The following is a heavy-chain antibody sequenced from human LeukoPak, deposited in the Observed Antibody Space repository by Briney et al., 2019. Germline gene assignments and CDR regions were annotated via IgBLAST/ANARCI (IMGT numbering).Heavy chain of an antibody. CDR3: ARETLHSAVAARPRYFDY. D-gene: IGHD6-6*01. CDR2: IYTSGST. J-gene: IGHJ4*02. V-gene: IGHV4-4*07. CDR1: GGSISSYY. Sequence: SETLSLTCTVSGGSISSYYWSWIRQPAGKGLEWIGRIYTSGSTNYNPSLKSRVTMSVATSKNQFSLKLSSVTAADTAVYYCARETLHSAVAARPRYFDYWGQGTLVTVSS.